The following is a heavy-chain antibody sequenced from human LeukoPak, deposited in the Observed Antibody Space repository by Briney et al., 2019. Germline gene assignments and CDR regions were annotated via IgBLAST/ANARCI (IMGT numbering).Heavy chain of an antibody. V-gene: IGHV3-30-3*01. J-gene: IGHJ3*02. CDR1: GFTFSTYV. CDR2: ISYDGSNK. CDR3: ARDLHYYDSSGYLADAFDI. Sequence: GGSLRLSCAASGFTFSTYVMHWVRQAPGKGLEWVAVISYDGSNKYYADSVKGRFTISRDNSKNTLYLQMNSLRAEDTAVYYCARDLHYYDSSGYLADAFDIWGQGTMVTVSS. D-gene: IGHD3-22*01.